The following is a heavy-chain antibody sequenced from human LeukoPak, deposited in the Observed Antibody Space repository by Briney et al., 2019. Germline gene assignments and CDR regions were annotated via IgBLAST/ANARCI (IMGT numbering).Heavy chain of an antibody. CDR2: INPNSGGT. V-gene: IGHV1-2*02. J-gene: IGHJ4*02. D-gene: IGHD3-10*01. Sequence: ASVKVSCKASGYTFTGYYMHWVRQAPGQGLEWMGWINPNSGGTNYAQKLQGRVTMTTDTSTSTAYMELRSLRSDDTAVYYCARDPYPYGSGSYNLYWGQGTLVTVSS. CDR3: ARDPYPYGSGSYNLY. CDR1: GYTFTGYY.